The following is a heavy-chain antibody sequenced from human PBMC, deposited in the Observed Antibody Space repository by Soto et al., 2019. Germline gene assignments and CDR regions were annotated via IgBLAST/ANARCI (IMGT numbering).Heavy chain of an antibody. CDR1: GFTFSSFS. CDR3: AAIRIFLEFFDY. V-gene: IGHV3-23*01. CDR2: ISGSGGST. Sequence: GSLRLSCAASGFTFSSFSMSWVRQAPGKGLEWVSAISGSGGSTYYADSVKGRFTISRDNSKNTLYLQMNSLRAEDTAVYYCAAIRIFLEFFDYWGQGTLVTVSS. D-gene: IGHD3-3*01. J-gene: IGHJ4*02.